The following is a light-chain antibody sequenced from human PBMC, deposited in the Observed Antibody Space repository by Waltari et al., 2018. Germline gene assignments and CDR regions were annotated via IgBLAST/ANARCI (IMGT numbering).Light chain of an antibody. V-gene: IGKV2-30*02. CDR2: KVF. CDR1: QSLVHSDGFTY. CDR3: MQATNWPLT. J-gene: IGKJ1*01. Sequence: DVVMSQSPLSMPVTLGQPASISCRSSQSLVHSDGFTYLDWFQQRPGQSPRRLIYKVFRRDSGVPDRFSGSGSGTDFTLKISRVEAEDVGVYYCMQATNWPLTFGQGTKVEIK.